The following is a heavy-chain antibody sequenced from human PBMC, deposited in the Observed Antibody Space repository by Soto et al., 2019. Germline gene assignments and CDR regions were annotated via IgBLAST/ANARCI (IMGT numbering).Heavy chain of an antibody. J-gene: IGHJ4*02. CDR1: GYTFTSYY. CDR3: ARPYGDYWAHFDY. CDR2: INPSGGST. D-gene: IGHD4-17*01. V-gene: IGHV1-46*01. Sequence: ASVKVSCKASGYTFTSYYMHWVRQAPGQGLEWMGIINPSGGSTSYAQRFQGRVTMTRDTSTSTVYMELSSLRSKDTAVYYCARPYGDYWAHFDYWGQGTLVTVSS.